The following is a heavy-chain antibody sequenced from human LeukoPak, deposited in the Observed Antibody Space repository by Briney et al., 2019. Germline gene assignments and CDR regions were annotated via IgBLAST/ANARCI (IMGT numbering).Heavy chain of an antibody. J-gene: IGHJ4*02. CDR2: NYYSGST. D-gene: IGHD2-15*01. CDR1: GGSISSSSYY. Sequence: PSETLSLTCTVSGGSISSSSYYWGWIRQPPGKGLEWIGSNYYSGSTYYNPSLKSRVTISVDTSKNQFSLKLSSVTAADTAMYYCARGLISGGSCYFDYWGQGTLVTVSS. V-gene: IGHV4-39*07. CDR3: ARGLISGGSCYFDY.